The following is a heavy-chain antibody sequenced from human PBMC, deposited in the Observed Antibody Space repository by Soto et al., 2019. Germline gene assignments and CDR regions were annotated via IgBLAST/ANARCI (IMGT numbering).Heavy chain of an antibody. CDR3: ARDGILTGLIDAFDI. CDR2: ISSSSNYI. CDR1: GFTFSSYS. J-gene: IGHJ3*02. D-gene: IGHD3-9*01. Sequence: GGSLSLSCAASGFTFSSYSMNWVRQAPGKGLEWVSSISSSSNYIYYADSVKGRFTSSRDNAKNSLYLQMNSLRAEDTAVYYCARDGILTGLIDAFDIWGQGTMVTVSS. V-gene: IGHV3-21*01.